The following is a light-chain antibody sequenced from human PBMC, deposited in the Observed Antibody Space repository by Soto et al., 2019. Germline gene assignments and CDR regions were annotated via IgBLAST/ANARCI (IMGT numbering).Light chain of an antibody. CDR2: AAS. CDR1: ERIYSAY. V-gene: IGKV1-27*01. J-gene: IGKJ1*01. CDR3: QKYNSAPRT. Sequence: TQSPGTLSLSRGERATLACMASERIYSAYLGWYQQKPGQAPRLLIYAASTLQSGVPSRFSGSGSGTDFTLTISSLQPEDVATYYCQKYNSAPRTFGQGTKGDIK.